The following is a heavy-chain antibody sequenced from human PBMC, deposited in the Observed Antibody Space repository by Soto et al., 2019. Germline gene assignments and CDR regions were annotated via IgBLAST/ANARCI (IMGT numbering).Heavy chain of an antibody. CDR2: ISYDGSNE. CDR1: GFTFSNYG. V-gene: IGHV3-30*18. Sequence: QVPLVESGGGVVQPGRSLRLSCEASGFTFSNYGTHWVRQAPGEGLEWVAHISYDGSNEHYTDSVKGRFNISRDNSKNMVLLHMNRLRPEDTDVYHCAKDTYFRDSSVYYVFDYWGQGTLVTVSS. CDR3: AKDTYFRDSSVYYVFDY. D-gene: IGHD3-22*01. J-gene: IGHJ4*02.